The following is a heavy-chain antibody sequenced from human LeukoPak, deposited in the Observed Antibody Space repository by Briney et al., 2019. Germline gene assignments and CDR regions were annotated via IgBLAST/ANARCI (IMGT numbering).Heavy chain of an antibody. D-gene: IGHD3-10*01. J-gene: IGHJ6*04. Sequence: PGGSLRLSCAASGFTFSSYSMNWVRQAPEKGLEWVSSISSSSSYIYYADSVKGRFTISRDNSKNTLYLQMNSLRAEDTAVYYCARDRYYYGSGYGMDVWGKGTTVTVSS. CDR3: ARDRYYYGSGYGMDV. CDR1: GFTFSSYS. V-gene: IGHV3-21*01. CDR2: ISSSSSYI.